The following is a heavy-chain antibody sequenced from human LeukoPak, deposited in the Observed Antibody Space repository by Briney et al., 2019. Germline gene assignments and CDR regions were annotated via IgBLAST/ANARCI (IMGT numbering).Heavy chain of an antibody. CDR1: GYTFTSYD. J-gene: IGHJ6*03. V-gene: IGHV1-8*03. Sequence: ASVKVSCKASGYTFTSYDINWVRQATGQGLEWMGWMNPNSGNTGYAQKFQGRVTITRNTSISTAYMELSSLRSEDTAVYYCARGASHLHYYYYMDVWGKGTTVTVSS. CDR2: MNPNSGNT. CDR3: ARGASHLHYYYYMDV.